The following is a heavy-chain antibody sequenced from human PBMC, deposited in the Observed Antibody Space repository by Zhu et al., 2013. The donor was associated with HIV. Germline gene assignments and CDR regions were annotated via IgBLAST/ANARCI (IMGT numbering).Heavy chain of an antibody. CDR3: AREKRGATPRMDWFDP. V-gene: IGHV1-2*02. CDR2: INPNSGGT. Sequence: QWQLVQSGAEVKKPGASVKVSCKASGYTFTGYYVHWVRQAPGQGLEWMGWINPNSGGTNYAQKFQGRVTMTRDTSISTAYMELSRLRSDDTAVYYCAREKRGATPRMDWFDPWGQGTLVTVSS. D-gene: IGHD1-26*01. J-gene: IGHJ5*02. CDR1: GYTFTGYY.